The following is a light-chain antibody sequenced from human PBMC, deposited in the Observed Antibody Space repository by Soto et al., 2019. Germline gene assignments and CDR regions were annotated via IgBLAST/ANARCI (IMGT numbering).Light chain of an antibody. V-gene: IGLV2-14*01. J-gene: IGLJ2*01. CDR1: SSDVGGYNY. CDR2: DVS. CDR3: SSYTSSSTLVV. Sequence: QSALTQPPSVSGSPGQSITISCTGTSSDVGGYNYVSWYQQHPGKAPKLMIYDVSNRPSGVSNRFSASKSGNTASLTISGLHDEDEADYYCSSYTSSSTLVVFGGGTKLTVL.